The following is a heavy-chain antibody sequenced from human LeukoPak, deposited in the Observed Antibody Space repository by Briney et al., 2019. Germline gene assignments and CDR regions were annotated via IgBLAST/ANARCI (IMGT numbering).Heavy chain of an antibody. J-gene: IGHJ5*02. D-gene: IGHD3/OR15-3a*01. CDR2: IYYSGST. Sequence: SETLSLTCTVSGGSISSSSYYWGWIRQPPGKGLEWIGSIYYSGSTYYNPSLKSRVTISVDTSKNQFSLKLSSVTAADTAVYYCARGSNDLITLASWFDPWGQGTLVTVSS. CDR3: ARGSNDLITLASWFDP. V-gene: IGHV4-39*07. CDR1: GGSISSSSYY.